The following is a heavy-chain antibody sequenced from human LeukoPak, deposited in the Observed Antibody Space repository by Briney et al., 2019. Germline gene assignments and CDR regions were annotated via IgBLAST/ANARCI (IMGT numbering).Heavy chain of an antibody. CDR2: IYYSGST. CDR3: ARDLPHNCGSFDY. D-gene: IGHD7-27*01. Sequence: SETLSLTCTVSGGSISSYYWGWIRQPPGKGLEWIGYIYYSGSTNYNPSLQSRVTISVDTSKNQFSLKLSSVTAADTAVYYCARDLPHNCGSFDYWGQGNLVTVSA. CDR1: GGSISSYY. V-gene: IGHV4-59*01. J-gene: IGHJ4*02.